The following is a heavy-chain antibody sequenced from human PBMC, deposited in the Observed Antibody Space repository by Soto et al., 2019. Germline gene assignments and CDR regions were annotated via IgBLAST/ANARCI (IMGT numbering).Heavy chain of an antibody. D-gene: IGHD3-3*01. CDR3: ARHPLDDFWSGYPGNWFDP. V-gene: IGHV4-59*08. CDR2: IYYSGST. CDR1: GVSISSYY. J-gene: IGHJ5*02. Sequence: SETLSLTCTFSGVSISSYYWIWIRQPTGKGLEWIGYIYYSGSTNYNPSLKSRVTISVDTSKNQFSLKLSSVTAADTAVYYCARHPLDDFWSGYPGNWFDPWGQGTLVTVSS.